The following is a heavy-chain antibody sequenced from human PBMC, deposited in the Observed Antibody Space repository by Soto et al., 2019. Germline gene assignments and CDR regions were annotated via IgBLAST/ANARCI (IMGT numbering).Heavy chain of an antibody. CDR3: ATGIWWEPKVDY. Sequence: GKGLEWMGGFDPEDGETIYAQKFQGRVTMTDDTSTDTAYMELSSLRSEDTAVYYCATGIWWEPKVDYRGRGTLVPVSA. CDR2: FDPEDGET. V-gene: IGHV1-24*01. D-gene: IGHD1-26*01. J-gene: IGHJ4*02.